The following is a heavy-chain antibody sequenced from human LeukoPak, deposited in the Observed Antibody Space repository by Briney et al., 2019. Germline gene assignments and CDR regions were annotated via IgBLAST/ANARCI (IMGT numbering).Heavy chain of an antibody. CDR1: GGSIRSNSNY. D-gene: IGHD1-14*01. V-gene: IGHV3-53*01. CDR2: IYSGGST. CDR3: AREPLYSVLRDYYFDY. Sequence: ETLSLTCTVSGGSIRSNSNYWGWVRQPPGKGLEWVSIIYSGGSTYYADSVKGRFTISRDNSKNTLYLQMNSLRAEDTAVYYCAREPLYSVLRDYYFDYWGQGTLVTVSS. J-gene: IGHJ4*02.